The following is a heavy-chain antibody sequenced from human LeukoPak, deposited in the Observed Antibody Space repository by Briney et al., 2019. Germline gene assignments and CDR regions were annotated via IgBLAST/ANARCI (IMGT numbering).Heavy chain of an antibody. CDR2: IYTSGST. D-gene: IGHD2-2*01. Sequence: PSESLSLTCTVSGGSISSYYWSWIRQPAGNGLEWIGRIYTSGSTNYNPSLKSRVTMSVDTSKNQFSLKLSSVTAADTAVYYCARYNKRAYYCSSTSCYLYWFDPWGQGTLVTVSS. J-gene: IGHJ5*02. CDR3: ARYNKRAYYCSSTSCYLYWFDP. CDR1: GGSISSYY. V-gene: IGHV4-4*07.